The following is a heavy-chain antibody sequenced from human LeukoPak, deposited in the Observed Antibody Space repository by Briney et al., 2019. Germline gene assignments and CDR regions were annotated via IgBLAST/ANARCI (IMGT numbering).Heavy chain of an antibody. Sequence: GGSLRLSCAASGFTFSRYTMNWVRQAPGKGLEWVSYISSSSTTIHYADSVKGRFTISRDSARNSLYLQMNSLRAEDTATYYCARDLKGYSSSGGVDYWGQGTLVTVSS. CDR2: ISSSSTTI. CDR3: ARDLKGYSSSGGVDY. CDR1: GFTFSRYT. D-gene: IGHD6-13*01. J-gene: IGHJ4*02. V-gene: IGHV3-48*04.